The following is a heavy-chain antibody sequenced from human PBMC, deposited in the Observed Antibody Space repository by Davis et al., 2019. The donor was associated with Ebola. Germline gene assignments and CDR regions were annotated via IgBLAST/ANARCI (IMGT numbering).Heavy chain of an antibody. V-gene: IGHV3-30-3*01. D-gene: IGHD2-2*01. Sequence: GESLKISCAASGFTFSSYAMHWVRQAPGKGLEWVAVISYDGSNKYYADSVKGRFTISRDNSKNTLYLQMNSLRAEDTAVYYCARDGGGDIVVVPAAMGYSSSAGDYYGMDVWGQGTTVTVSS. CDR1: GFTFSSYA. J-gene: IGHJ6*02. CDR2: ISYDGSNK. CDR3: ARDGGGDIVVVPAAMGYSSSAGDYYGMDV.